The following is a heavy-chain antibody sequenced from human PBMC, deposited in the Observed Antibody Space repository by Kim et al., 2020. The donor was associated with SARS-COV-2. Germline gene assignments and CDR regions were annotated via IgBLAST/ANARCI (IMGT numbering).Heavy chain of an antibody. J-gene: IGHJ3*02. Sequence: SETLSLTCTVSGYSISSGYYWGWIRQPPGKGLEWIGSIYHSGSTYYNPSLKSRVTISVDTSKNQFSLKLSSVTAADTAVYYCATLGPIGIAAAVNDAFD. CDR3: ATLGPIGIAAAVNDAFD. CDR2: IYHSGST. CDR1: GYSISSGYY. D-gene: IGHD6-13*01. V-gene: IGHV4-38-2*02.